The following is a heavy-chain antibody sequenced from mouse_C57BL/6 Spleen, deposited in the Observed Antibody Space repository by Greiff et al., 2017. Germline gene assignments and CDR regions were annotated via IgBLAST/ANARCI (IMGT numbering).Heavy chain of an antibody. Sequence: EVQGVASGGGLVKPGGSLKLSCAASGFTFSDYGMHWVRQAPEKGLEWVAYISSASSTIYYADTVKGRFTISRDNAKTTLFLPLTSLRSEDTAMYYCAKGRTGYYCDYWGQGTPLTVSS. CDR1: GFTFSDYG. CDR3: AKGRTGYYCDY. D-gene: IGHD4-1*01. V-gene: IGHV5-17*01. J-gene: IGHJ2*01. CDR2: ISSASSTI.